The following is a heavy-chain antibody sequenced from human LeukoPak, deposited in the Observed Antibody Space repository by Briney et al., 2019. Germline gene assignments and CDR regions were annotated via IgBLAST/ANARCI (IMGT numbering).Heavy chain of an antibody. V-gene: IGHV3-23*01. CDR2: TSGVADRT. CDR1: AFSFSSFA. Sequence: PGGSLRLSCSASAFSFSSFAMSWVRQAPGKGREWVSATSGVADRTYYADSVKGRFTISRDNSKNTLYLQMNSLRAEDTAVYYCVMGRDIRTLVRGLTYYYYFGMDVWGQGTTVTVSS. J-gene: IGHJ6*02. D-gene: IGHD3-10*01. CDR3: VMGRDIRTLVRGLTYYYYFGMDV.